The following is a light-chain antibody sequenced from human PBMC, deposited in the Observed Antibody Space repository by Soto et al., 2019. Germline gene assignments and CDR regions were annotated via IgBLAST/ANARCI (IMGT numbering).Light chain of an antibody. V-gene: IGKV3-15*01. CDR2: GAS. CDR1: QSLSDT. J-gene: IGKJ1*01. CDR3: QQYNHWPWT. Sequence: EIVMTQSPATLSVSPGGRATLSCRASQSLSDTLAWYQQKPGQAPRLLIYGASTRAPGFPARFSGSGSGTDFTLTISSLQSEDFGVYYCQQYNHWPWTFGQGTKVEIK.